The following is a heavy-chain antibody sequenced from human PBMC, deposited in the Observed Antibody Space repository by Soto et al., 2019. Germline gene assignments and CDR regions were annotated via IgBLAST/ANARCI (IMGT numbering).Heavy chain of an antibody. J-gene: IGHJ4*02. CDR2: ISSSSSTI. V-gene: IGHV3-48*02. CDR3: ARDTPGFYCSSTSCPRFDC. Sequence: EVQLVESGGGLVQPGGSLRLSCAASGFSFSSYSMNWVRQAPGKGLEWVSYISSSSSTIYYADSVKGRFTISRDNAKNSLYLQMNSLRDEDTAVYYCARDTPGFYCSSTSCPRFDCWGQGTLVTVSS. D-gene: IGHD2-2*01. CDR1: GFSFSSYS.